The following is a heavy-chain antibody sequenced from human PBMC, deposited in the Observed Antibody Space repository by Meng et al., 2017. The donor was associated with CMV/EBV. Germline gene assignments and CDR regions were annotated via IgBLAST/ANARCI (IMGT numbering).Heavy chain of an antibody. CDR2: ISSSRSSI. V-gene: IGHV3-21*01. Sequence: SFPPSVFPFRRYRMTLVRPAPGKGLEWVSSISSSRSSIYYADSVKGRFTISRDNAKNSLYLQMNSLRAEDTAVYYCARDNWNWYFDLWGRGTLVTVSS. CDR3: ARDNWNWYFDL. J-gene: IGHJ2*01. D-gene: IGHD3-3*01. CDR1: VFPFRRYR.